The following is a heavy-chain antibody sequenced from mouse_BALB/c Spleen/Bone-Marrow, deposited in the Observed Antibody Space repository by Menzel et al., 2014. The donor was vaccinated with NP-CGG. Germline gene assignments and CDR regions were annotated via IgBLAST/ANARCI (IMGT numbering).Heavy chain of an antibody. CDR1: GYSFTGYY. CDR2: INPYNGAT. CDR3: ARKELLITTVVATDAMGY. Sequence: EVQGVESGPELVKPGASVKISCKASGYSFTGYYMHWVKQSHVKSLEWIGRINPYNGATSYNQNFKDKASLTVDKSSSTAYMELHSLTSEDSAVYYCARKELLITTVVATDAMGYWGQGTSVTFSS. V-gene: IGHV1-31*01. J-gene: IGHJ4*01. D-gene: IGHD1-1*01.